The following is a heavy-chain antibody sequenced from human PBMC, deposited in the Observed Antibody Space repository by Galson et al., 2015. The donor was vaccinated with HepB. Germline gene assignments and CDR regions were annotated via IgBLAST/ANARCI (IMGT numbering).Heavy chain of an antibody. D-gene: IGHD2-2*01. CDR1: GFTFSSYA. V-gene: IGHV3-30-3*01. Sequence: SLRLSCAASGFTFSSYAMHWVRQAPGKGLEWVAVISYDGSNKYYADSVKGRFTISRDNSKNTLYLQMNSLRAEDTAVYYCARVSVVPAAKSAFDIWGQGTMVTVSS. CDR2: ISYDGSNK. J-gene: IGHJ3*02. CDR3: ARVSVVPAAKSAFDI.